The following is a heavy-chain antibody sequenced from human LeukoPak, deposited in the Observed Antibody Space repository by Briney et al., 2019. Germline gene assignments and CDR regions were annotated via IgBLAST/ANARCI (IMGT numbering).Heavy chain of an antibody. CDR1: GYSFTGYW. V-gene: IGHV5-51*01. CDR2: IFPGDSDT. CDR3: ARRVLDYFEH. D-gene: IGHD4/OR15-4a*01. Sequence: GESLKIACKGFGYSFTGYWIGWVRQMPGKGLEWMGIIFPGDSDTRYSPSFQGQVTISVDKSISTAYVQWSSLQASDTAMYYCARRVLDYFEHWGQGTLVTVSS. J-gene: IGHJ4*02.